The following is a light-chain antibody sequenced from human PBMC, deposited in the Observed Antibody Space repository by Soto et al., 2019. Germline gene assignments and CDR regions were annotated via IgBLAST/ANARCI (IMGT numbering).Light chain of an antibody. CDR3: QHYGSSPLFT. Sequence: EIVLTQSPGTLSLSPGERATLSCRASQSVSSSYLAWYQQKPGQAPRLLIYGASSRATGIPDRFSGSGSGTEFTLTISRLEPEELAVYYCQHYGSSPLFTFGPGTKVHIK. V-gene: IGKV3-20*01. CDR1: QSVSSSY. J-gene: IGKJ3*01. CDR2: GAS.